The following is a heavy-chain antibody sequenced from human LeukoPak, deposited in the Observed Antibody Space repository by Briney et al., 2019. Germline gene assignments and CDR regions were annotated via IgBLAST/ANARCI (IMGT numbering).Heavy chain of an antibody. CDR2: ICYIGST. CDR1: GGSISSYY. CDR3: ARHPSVAGTKGGFDH. Sequence: SETLSLTCTVSGGSISSYYWSWIRQSPGKGLEWIGYICYIGSTNYNPSLKSRVTISLDTSTNQFPLMLSTVTAADTAVYYCARHPSVAGTKGGFDHWGQGTLDTVSS. D-gene: IGHD6-19*01. J-gene: IGHJ4*02. V-gene: IGHV4-59*08.